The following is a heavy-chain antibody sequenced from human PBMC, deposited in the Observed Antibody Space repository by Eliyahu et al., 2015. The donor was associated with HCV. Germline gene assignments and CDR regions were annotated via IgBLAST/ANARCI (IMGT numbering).Heavy chain of an antibody. V-gene: IGHV3-23*01. CDR2: ISGSGGST. J-gene: IGHJ4*02. D-gene: IGHD3-10*01. CDR1: GFTFXXYA. CDR3: AKDPTPYYYGSGSDY. Sequence: EVQLLESGGGLVQPGGSLRLSCAASGFTFXXYAMXWVRQAPGKGLEWVSAISGSGGSTYYADSVKGRFTISRDNSKNTLYLQMNSLRAEDTAVYYCAKDPTPYYYGSGSDYWGQGTLVTVSS.